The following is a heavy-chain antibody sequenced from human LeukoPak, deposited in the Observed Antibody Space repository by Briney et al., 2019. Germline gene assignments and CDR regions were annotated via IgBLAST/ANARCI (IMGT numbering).Heavy chain of an antibody. CDR3: ARDYLYSGSYSGWFDP. D-gene: IGHD1-26*01. CDR1: GFTFSSYS. CDR2: ISSSSSYI. V-gene: IGHV3-21*04. Sequence: GGSLRLSCAASGFTFSSYSMNWVRQAPGKGLEWISSISSSSSYIYYADSVKGRFTISRDNAKNSLHLQMNSLRAEDTAVYYCARDYLYSGSYSGWFDPWGQGTLVTVSS. J-gene: IGHJ5*02.